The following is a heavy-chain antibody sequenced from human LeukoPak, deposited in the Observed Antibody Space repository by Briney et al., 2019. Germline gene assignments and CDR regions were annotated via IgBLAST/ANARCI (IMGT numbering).Heavy chain of an antibody. Sequence: SETLSLTCAVYGGSFSGYYWSWIRQPPGKGLEWIGEIYHSGSTNYNPSLKSRVTISVDTSKNQFSLKLSSVTAADTAVYYCARQGGRATVAGPKWAYYMDVWGKGTTVTVSS. D-gene: IGHD6-19*01. CDR1: GGSFSGYY. V-gene: IGHV4-34*01. CDR3: ARQGGRATVAGPKWAYYMDV. CDR2: IYHSGST. J-gene: IGHJ6*03.